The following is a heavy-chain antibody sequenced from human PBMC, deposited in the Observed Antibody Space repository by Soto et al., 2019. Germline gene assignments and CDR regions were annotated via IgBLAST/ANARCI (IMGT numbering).Heavy chain of an antibody. CDR2: ISGSGDST. Sequence: GGSLRLSCAASGFTFSSYAMSWVRQAPGKGLEWVSVISGSGDSTNYADSVKDRFTISRDNSKNSLFLQMNSLRVEDTAVYYCAKSSTWAHYYYMDGWGKGTTVTVSS. D-gene: IGHD2-2*01. CDR1: GFTFSSYA. V-gene: IGHV3-23*01. CDR3: AKSSTWAHYYYMDG. J-gene: IGHJ6*03.